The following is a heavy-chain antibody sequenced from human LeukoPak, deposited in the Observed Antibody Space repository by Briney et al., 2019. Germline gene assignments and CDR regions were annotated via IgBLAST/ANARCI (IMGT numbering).Heavy chain of an antibody. Sequence: SETLSLTCAVYGGSFSGYYWSWIRQPPGKGLEWIGEINHSGSTNYNPSLKSRVTISVDTSKNQFSLKLSSVTAADTAVYYCARDGERYGMDVWGKGTTVTVSS. D-gene: IGHD4-17*01. CDR3: ARDGERYGMDV. CDR1: GGSFSGYY. CDR2: INHSGST. J-gene: IGHJ6*04. V-gene: IGHV4-34*01.